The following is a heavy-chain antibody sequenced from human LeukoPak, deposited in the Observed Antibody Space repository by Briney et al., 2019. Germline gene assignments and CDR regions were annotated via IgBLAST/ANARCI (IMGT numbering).Heavy chain of an antibody. CDR2: ISGYNGNT. CDR3: ARGFRWGYCNNTSCYAGKTYYYYYMDV. Sequence: GASVKVSCKASGYTFTSYGISWVRQAPGQGLEWMGWISGYNGNTNYAQKFQGRVTITADKSTSTAYMELSSLRSEDTAVYYCARGFRWGYCNNTSCYAGKTYYYYYMDVWGKGTTVTVSS. CDR1: GYTFTSYG. V-gene: IGHV1-18*01. J-gene: IGHJ6*03. D-gene: IGHD2-2*01.